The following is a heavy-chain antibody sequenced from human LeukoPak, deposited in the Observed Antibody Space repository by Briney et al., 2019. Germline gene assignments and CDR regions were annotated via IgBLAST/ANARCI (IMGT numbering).Heavy chain of an antibody. D-gene: IGHD3-10*01. Sequence: GGSLRLSCAASGFTFSSYSMNWVRQAPGQGLEWVSSISSSSTYIYYADSVKGRFTISRDNAKNSLYLQMNSLRAEDTAVYYCARDPNTYGSGSDGGYWGQGTLVTVSS. CDR3: ARDPNTYGSGSDGGY. CDR1: GFTFSSYS. CDR2: ISSSSTYI. J-gene: IGHJ4*02. V-gene: IGHV3-21*01.